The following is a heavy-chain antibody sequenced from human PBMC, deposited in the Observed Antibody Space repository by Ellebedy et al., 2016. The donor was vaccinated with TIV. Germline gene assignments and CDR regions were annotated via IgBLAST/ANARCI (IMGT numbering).Heavy chain of an antibody. Sequence: GESLKISXSASGFTFSSYAMHWVRQAPGKGLEYVSAISSNGGSTYYADSVKGRFTISRDNSKNTLYLQMSSLRAEDTAVYYCVNSHGGQNRSVRYYGMDVWGQGTTVTVSS. CDR2: ISSNGGST. CDR1: GFTFSSYA. J-gene: IGHJ6*02. CDR3: VNSHGGQNRSVRYYGMDV. V-gene: IGHV3-64D*06. D-gene: IGHD2-15*01.